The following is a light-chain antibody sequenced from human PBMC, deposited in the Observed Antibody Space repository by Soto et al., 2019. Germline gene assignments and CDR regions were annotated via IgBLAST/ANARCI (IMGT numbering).Light chain of an antibody. CDR3: AAWDDGLNGPV. J-gene: IGLJ2*01. CDR2: NNN. CDR1: SSNIGSHT. Sequence: QSVLTQPPSASGTPGQRVTISCSGSSSNIGSHTVNWYQQLPGTAPKLLIYNNNQRPSGVPDRFSGSKSGTSASLAISGLXXXXXXXYYCAAWDDGLNGPVFGGGTKLTV. V-gene: IGLV1-44*01.